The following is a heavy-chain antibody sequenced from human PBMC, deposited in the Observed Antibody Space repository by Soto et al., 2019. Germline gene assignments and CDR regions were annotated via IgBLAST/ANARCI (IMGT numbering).Heavy chain of an antibody. D-gene: IGHD2-2*01. Sequence: GGSLRLSCAASGFTFSTSDMNWVRQAPGKGLEWVSSISGTSNYIYYVDSVKGRFTISRDNAKNSLYLQMNSLRAEDTAVYYCAKDSGYQLPDNYFYYGLDVWGQGTTVTVSS. J-gene: IGHJ6*02. V-gene: IGHV3-21*01. CDR1: GFTFSTSD. CDR3: AKDSGYQLPDNYFYYGLDV. CDR2: ISGTSNYI.